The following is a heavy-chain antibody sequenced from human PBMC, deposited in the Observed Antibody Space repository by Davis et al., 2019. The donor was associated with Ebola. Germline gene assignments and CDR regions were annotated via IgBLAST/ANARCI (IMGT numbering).Heavy chain of an antibody. J-gene: IGHJ2*01. V-gene: IGHV3-20*04. CDR3: AKDTTVTVDWYFDL. CDR1: GFTFDDYA. CDR2: INWNGGST. Sequence: GESLKISCAASGFTFDDYAMTWVRQAPGKGLEWVSGINWNGGSTGYADSVKGRFTISRDNAKNSLYLQMNSLRSEDTALYYCAKDTTVTVDWYFDLWGRGTLVTVSS. D-gene: IGHD4-17*01.